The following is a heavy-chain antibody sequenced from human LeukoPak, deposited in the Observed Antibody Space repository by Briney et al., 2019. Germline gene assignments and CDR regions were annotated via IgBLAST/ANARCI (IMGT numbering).Heavy chain of an antibody. Sequence: PGGSLRLSCAASGVTFSSYGMHWVRQAPGKGLEWVAVIRYDGSNKYYADSVKGRFTISRDNSKNTLYLQMNSLRAEDTAVYYCARSLEDYYYYGMDVWGKGTTVTVSS. CDR3: ARSLEDYYYYGMDV. CDR1: GVTFSSYG. V-gene: IGHV3-33*01. J-gene: IGHJ6*04. D-gene: IGHD3-3*01. CDR2: IRYDGSNK.